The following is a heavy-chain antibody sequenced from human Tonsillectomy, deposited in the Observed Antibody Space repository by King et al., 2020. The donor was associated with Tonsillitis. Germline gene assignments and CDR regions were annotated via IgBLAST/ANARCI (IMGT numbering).Heavy chain of an antibody. Sequence: VQLQQWGAGLLKPSETLSLTCAVYGGSFSGYYWSWIRQPPGKGLEWIGEINHSGSTNYNPSLKSRVTISVGTSKNQFSLKLSSVTASDTAVYYCARGWAYYYYGMDVWGQGTTVTVSS. CDR2: INHSGST. D-gene: IGHD1-26*01. J-gene: IGHJ6*02. V-gene: IGHV4-34*01. CDR1: GGSFSGYY. CDR3: ARGWAYYYYGMDV.